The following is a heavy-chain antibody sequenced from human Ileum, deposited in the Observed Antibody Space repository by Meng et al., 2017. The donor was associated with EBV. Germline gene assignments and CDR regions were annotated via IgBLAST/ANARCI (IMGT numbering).Heavy chain of an antibody. CDR3: ARGFYTYGSSCFDY. Sequence: QGRLNHWAAGLLNPSATLSLTCAVYGGSFSGYYWTWIRQPPGKGLEWIGEINHSGSTNYNPSLKSRVTISVDKNQFSLKLSSVTAADTAVYYCARGFYTYGSSCFDYWGQGTLVTVSS. CDR1: GGSFSGYY. D-gene: IGHD6-13*01. J-gene: IGHJ4*02. V-gene: IGHV4-34*01. CDR2: INHSGST.